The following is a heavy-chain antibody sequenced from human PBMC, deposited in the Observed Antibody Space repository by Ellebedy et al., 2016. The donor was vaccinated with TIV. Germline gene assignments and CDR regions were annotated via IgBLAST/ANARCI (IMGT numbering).Heavy chain of an antibody. Sequence: GESLKISXAASGFTFSSYGMHWVRQAPGKGLEWVAVIWYDGSNKYYADSVKGRFTISRDNSKNTLYLQMNSLRAEDTAVYYCARDGHALDYWGQGTLVTVSS. CDR1: GFTFSSYG. CDR3: ARDGHALDY. J-gene: IGHJ4*02. V-gene: IGHV3-33*08. CDR2: IWYDGSNK.